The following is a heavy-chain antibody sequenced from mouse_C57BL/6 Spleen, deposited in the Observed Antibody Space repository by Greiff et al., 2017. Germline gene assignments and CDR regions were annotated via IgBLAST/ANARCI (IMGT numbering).Heavy chain of an antibody. Sequence: QVQLQQPGAELVKPGASVKLSCKASGYTFTSYWMHWVKQRPGQGLEWIGMIHPNSGSTNYNEKFKSKATLTVDKSSSTAYMQLSSLTSEDSAVYYGAREGVYYCSSSPYFDVWGTGTTVTVSS. J-gene: IGHJ1*03. CDR1: GYTFTSYW. CDR2: IHPNSGST. CDR3: AREGVYYCSSSPYFDV. V-gene: IGHV1-64*01. D-gene: IGHD1-1*01.